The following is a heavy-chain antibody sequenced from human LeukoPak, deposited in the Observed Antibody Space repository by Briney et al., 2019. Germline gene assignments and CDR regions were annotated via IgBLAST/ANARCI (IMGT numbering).Heavy chain of an antibody. CDR1: GYNFPRHW. CDR3: ASRVGVAGTFDAFDL. J-gene: IGHJ3*01. Sequence: PGESLKISCATSGYNFPRHWIGWVRQVPGKGLEYVGVIFPDDSDTRYSPSSEGRVTISADTSTNTAYLQWRSLQASDTAMYFCASRVGVAGTFDAFDLWGQGTMVTVSS. D-gene: IGHD2-21*02. V-gene: IGHV5-51*01. CDR2: IFPDDSDT.